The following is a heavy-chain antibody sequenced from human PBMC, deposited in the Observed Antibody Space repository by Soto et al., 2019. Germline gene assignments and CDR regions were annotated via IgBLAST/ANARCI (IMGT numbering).Heavy chain of an antibody. CDR2: IIPILGIA. Sequence: QVQLVQSGAEVKKPGSSVKVSCKASGGTFSSYTISWVRQAPGQGLEWMGRIIPILGIANYAQKFQGRVTITAXKXTXTXXREMSSLRSEDTAVYYCAHGRWEASRDGDRGWFDPWGPGTLVTASS. J-gene: IGHJ5*02. CDR1: GGTFSSYT. CDR3: AHGRWEASRDGDRGWFDP. D-gene: IGHD1-26*01. V-gene: IGHV1-69*02.